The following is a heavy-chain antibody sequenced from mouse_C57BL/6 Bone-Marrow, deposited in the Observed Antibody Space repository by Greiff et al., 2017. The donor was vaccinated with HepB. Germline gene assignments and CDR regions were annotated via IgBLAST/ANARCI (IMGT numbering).Heavy chain of an antibody. J-gene: IGHJ3*01. D-gene: IGHD2-1*01. CDR1: GYSITSGYY. CDR2: ISYDGSN. CDR3: ANYGNYPFAY. V-gene: IGHV3-6*01. Sequence: EVKLQESGPGLVKPSQSLSLTCSVTGYSITSGYYWNWIRQFPGNKLEWMGYISYDGSNNYNPSLKNRVSITRDTSKNQFFLKLNSVTTEDTATYYCANYGNYPFAYWGQGTLVTVSA.